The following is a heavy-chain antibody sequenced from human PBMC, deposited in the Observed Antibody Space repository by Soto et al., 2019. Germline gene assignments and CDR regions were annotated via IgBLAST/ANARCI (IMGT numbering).Heavy chain of an antibody. V-gene: IGHV4-30-4*01. CDR3: AYLFLLYVVFPLQFHNNCFDL. Sequence: PSETLSLTCTVSGGSISSGDYYWSWIRQPPGKGLEWIGYIYYSGSTYYNPSLKSRVTISVDTSKNQFSLKLSSVTAADTAVSYDAYLFLLYVVFPLQFHNNCFDLWGQVTLVTVSS. CDR2: IYYSGST. D-gene: IGHD3-16*01. CDR1: GGSISSGDYY. J-gene: IGHJ5*02.